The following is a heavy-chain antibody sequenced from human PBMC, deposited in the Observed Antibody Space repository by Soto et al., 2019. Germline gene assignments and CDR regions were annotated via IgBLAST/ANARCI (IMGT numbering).Heavy chain of an antibody. CDR3: ARVQLLYQGWFDP. Sequence: GASVKVSCKASGYTFTGYYMHWVRQAPGQGLEWMGWINPNSGGTNYAQKFQGRVTMTRDTSISTAYMELSRLRSDDTAVYYCARVQLLYQGWFDPWGQGTLVTVSS. J-gene: IGHJ5*02. CDR2: INPNSGGT. CDR1: GYTFTGYY. V-gene: IGHV1-2*02. D-gene: IGHD2-2*02.